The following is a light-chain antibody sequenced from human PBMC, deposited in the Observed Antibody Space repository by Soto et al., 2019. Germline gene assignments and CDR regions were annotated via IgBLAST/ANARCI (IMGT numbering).Light chain of an antibody. CDR1: QTVRNNY. Sequence: VLTQYPGPLSLSPGERSTLSCMASQTVRNNYLAWYQQKPGQAPRLLIYDASSRATGIPDRFSGGGSGTDFTLTISRLEPEDFAVYYCQQFSSYPLTFGGGGNVDIK. V-gene: IGKV3-20*01. CDR2: DAS. J-gene: IGKJ4*01. CDR3: QQFSSYPLT.